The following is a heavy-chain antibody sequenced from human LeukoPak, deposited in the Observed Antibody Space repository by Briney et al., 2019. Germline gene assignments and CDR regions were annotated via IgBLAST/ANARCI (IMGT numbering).Heavy chain of an antibody. V-gene: IGHV4-39*01. CDR2: IYYSGST. Sequence: SETLSLTCSVSGDSVSRSDSYWDWIRQSPGKGLEWIGTIYYSGSTYYNPSLKSRVTISVDTSKNQFSLKLSSVTAADTAVYYCARHVSRIAARPRWFDPWGQGTLVTVSS. D-gene: IGHD6-6*01. CDR1: GDSVSRSDSY. J-gene: IGHJ5*02. CDR3: ARHVSRIAARPRWFDP.